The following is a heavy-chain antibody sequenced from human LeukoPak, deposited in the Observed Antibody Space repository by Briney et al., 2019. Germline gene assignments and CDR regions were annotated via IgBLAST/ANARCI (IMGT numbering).Heavy chain of an antibody. CDR3: ARTTNNLFDP. V-gene: IGHV1-2*02. J-gene: IGHJ5*02. Sequence: ASVKVSCKASGYTFTGYYIHWVRQAPGQGLEWMGWINPNSGDTNYAQKFQGRVTITRDTSISTGYMELSRLRSDDTAVYYCARTTNNLFDPWGQGTLVTVSS. CDR2: INPNSGDT. D-gene: IGHD4-11*01. CDR1: GYTFTGYY.